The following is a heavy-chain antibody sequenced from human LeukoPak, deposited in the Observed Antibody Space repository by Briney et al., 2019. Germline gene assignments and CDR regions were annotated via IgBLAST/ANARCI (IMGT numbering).Heavy chain of an antibody. CDR3: ARLSRREERGLNWCVP. V-gene: IGHV1-2*06. J-gene: IGHJ5*02. CDR1: GYTFTGYY. Sequence: ASVKVSCKASGYTFTGYYMHWVRQAPGQGREWMGRINPNSGGTNYTQKFQCRVTMTSDTSISTSYMELSSLRSDHTAVYYCARLSRREERGLNWCVPWGQRTLVTVSS. D-gene: IGHD1-26*01. CDR2: INPNSGGT.